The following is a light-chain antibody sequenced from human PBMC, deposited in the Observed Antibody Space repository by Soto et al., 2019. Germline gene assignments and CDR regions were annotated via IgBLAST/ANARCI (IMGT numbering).Light chain of an antibody. V-gene: IGLV2-14*01. J-gene: IGLJ1*01. CDR2: EVF. CDR3: SSYTTTNTLYV. Sequence: QSALTQPRSVSGSPGQSVTISCTGTSSDIGGYYYVSWYQHHPGKAPKLMIYEVFNRPSGVSSRFSGSKSGSTASLTISGLQAEDEADYYCSSYTTTNTLYVFGTGTKVTVL. CDR1: SSDIGGYYY.